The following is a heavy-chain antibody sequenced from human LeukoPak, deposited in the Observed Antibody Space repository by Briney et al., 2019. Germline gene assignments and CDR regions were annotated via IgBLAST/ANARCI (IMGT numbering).Heavy chain of an antibody. CDR1: GFTFSSYS. J-gene: IGHJ4*02. V-gene: IGHV3-21*01. D-gene: IGHD2-15*01. CDR3: ARLNSSSFDY. CDR2: ISSSSSYI. Sequence: GGSLRLSCAASGFTFSSYSMNCVRQAPGKGLEWVSSISSSSSYIYYADSVKGRFTISRDNAKNSLYLQMNRLRAEDTAVYYCARLNSSSFDYWGQGTLVTVSS.